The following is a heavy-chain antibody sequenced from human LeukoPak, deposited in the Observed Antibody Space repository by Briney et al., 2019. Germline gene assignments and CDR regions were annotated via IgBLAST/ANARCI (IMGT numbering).Heavy chain of an antibody. D-gene: IGHD2-15*01. Sequence: GGSLRLSCAASGFTFSNAWMNWVRQAPGKGLEWVGRIKSKTDGGTTDYAAPVKGRFTISRDDSKNTLYLQMNSLKTEDTAVYYCTTDRVVVAATYYYYGMDVWGQGTTVTVSS. CDR3: TTDRVVVAATYYYYGMDV. CDR2: IKSKTDGGTT. V-gene: IGHV3-15*07. CDR1: GFTFSNAW. J-gene: IGHJ6*02.